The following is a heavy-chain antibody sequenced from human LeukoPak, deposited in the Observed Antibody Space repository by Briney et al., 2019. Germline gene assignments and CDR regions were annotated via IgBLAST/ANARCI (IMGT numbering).Heavy chain of an antibody. CDR2: ISYSGRT. D-gene: IGHD3-22*01. V-gene: IGHV4-31*03. Sequence: PSQTLSLTCTVSGGSISSGGYYWSWIRQHPGKGLEWIGYISYSGRTYYNPSLKSRVTISVDTSKNQFSLKLSSVTAADTAVYYCARSQQNYYDSSGYPDYWGQGTLVTVSS. J-gene: IGHJ4*02. CDR3: ARSQQNYYDSSGYPDY. CDR1: GGSISSGGYY.